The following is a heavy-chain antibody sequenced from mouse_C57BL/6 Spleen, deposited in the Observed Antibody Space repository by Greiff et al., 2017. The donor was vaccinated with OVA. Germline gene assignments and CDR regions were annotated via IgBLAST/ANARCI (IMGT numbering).Heavy chain of an antibody. J-gene: IGHJ1*03. CDR2: INPNNGGT. CDR1: GYTFTDYN. CDR3: AKGRKGYFDV. Sequence: VQLKESGPELVKPGSSVKMSCKASGYTFTDYNMHWVKQSHGKSLEWIGYINPNNGGTSYNQKFKGKATLTVNKSSSTAYMELRSLTSEDSAVYYCAKGRKGYFDVWGTGTTVTVSS. V-gene: IGHV1-22*01.